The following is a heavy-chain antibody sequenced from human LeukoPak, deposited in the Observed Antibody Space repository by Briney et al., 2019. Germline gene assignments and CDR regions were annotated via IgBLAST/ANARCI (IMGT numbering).Heavy chain of an antibody. CDR2: IYYSGST. V-gene: IGHV4-39*07. J-gene: IGHJ4*02. D-gene: IGHD6-19*01. CDR1: GGSISSSSYY. CDR3: ARSEAGTGYCFDY. Sequence: SETLSLTCTVSGGSISSSSYYWGWIRQPPGKGLEWIGSIYYSGSTNYNPSLKSRVTISVDTSKNQFSLKLSSVTAADTAVYYCARSEAGTGYCFDYWGQGTLVTVSS.